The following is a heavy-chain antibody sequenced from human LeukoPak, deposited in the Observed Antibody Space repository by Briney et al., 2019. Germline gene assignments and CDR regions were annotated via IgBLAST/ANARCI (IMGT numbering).Heavy chain of an antibody. CDR1: GFTFSSYE. J-gene: IGHJ6*02. CDR3: AREERESGGWDV. CDR2: ISSSGSTI. D-gene: IGHD1-1*01. V-gene: IGHV3-48*03. Sequence: QPGGSLRLSCAASGFTFSSYEMNWVRQAPGKGLEWVSYISSSGSTIYYADSVKGRFTISRDNAKNSLYLQMNSLRVEDTAVYYCAREERESGGWDVWGQGTTVTVSS.